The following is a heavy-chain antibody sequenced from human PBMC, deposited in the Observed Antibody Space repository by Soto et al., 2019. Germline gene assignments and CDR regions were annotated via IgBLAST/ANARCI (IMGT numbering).Heavy chain of an antibody. CDR2: ISTTSGNT. CDR3: ARDNGYYDF. D-gene: IGHD2-8*01. V-gene: IGHV1-18*01. CDR1: GYTFSSYS. Sequence: QLQMVQSGAEAKQPGASVKISCKTSGYTFSSYSINWVRQAPGQGLEWMAWISTTSGNTHYAERVQGRVTVTLDKAARTAFMEMWGLTSDDTAVYFCARDNGYYDFWGQGTLVTVSS. J-gene: IGHJ4*02.